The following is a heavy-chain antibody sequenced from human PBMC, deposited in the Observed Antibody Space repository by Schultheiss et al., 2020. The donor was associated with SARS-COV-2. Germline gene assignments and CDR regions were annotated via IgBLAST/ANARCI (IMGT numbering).Heavy chain of an antibody. CDR3: ARILRNWFDP. CDR1: GFTFSSYS. CDR2: ISGSGSTM. D-gene: IGHD3-16*01. Sequence: GGSLRLSCAASGFTFSSYSMNWVRQAPGKGLEWVSDISGSGSTMHYADSVKGRFTIFRDNTKNSLYLQMSSLRAEDTAVYYCARILRNWFDPWGQGTLVTVSS. V-gene: IGHV3-48*04. J-gene: IGHJ5*02.